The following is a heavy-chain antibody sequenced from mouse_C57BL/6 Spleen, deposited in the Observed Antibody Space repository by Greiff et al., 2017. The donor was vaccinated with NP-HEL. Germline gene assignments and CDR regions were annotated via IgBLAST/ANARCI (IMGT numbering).Heavy chain of an antibody. Sequence: QVQLQQPGAELVMPGASVKLSCKASGYTFTSYWMHWVKQRPGQGLEWIGEIDPSDSYTNYNQKFKGKATLTVDTSSSTAYMQLSSLTSEDSAVDYSARGRHYYDMDDWGQGTTVTVSS. CDR1: GYTFTSYW. V-gene: IGHV1-69*01. CDR2: IDPSDSYT. J-gene: IGHJ4*01. CDR3: ARGRHYYDMDD.